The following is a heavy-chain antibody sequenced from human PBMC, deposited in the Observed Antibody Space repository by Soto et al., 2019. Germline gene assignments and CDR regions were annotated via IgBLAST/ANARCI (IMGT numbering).Heavy chain of an antibody. D-gene: IGHD6-6*01. V-gene: IGHV3-30*18. J-gene: IGHJ6*02. CDR3: AKDLGEQLELYYYYGMDV. CDR1: GFTFSSYG. CDR2: ISYDGSNK. Sequence: GGSLRLSCAASGFTFSSYGMHWVRQAPGKGLEWVAVISYDGSNKYYADSVKGRFTISRDNSKNTLYLQMNSLRAEDTAVYYCAKDLGEQLELYYYYGMDVWGQGTTVTVSS.